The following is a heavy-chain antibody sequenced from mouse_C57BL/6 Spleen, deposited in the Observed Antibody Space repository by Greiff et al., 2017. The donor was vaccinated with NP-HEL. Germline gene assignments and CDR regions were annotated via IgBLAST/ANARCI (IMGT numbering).Heavy chain of an antibody. Sequence: VQLQQSGPELVKPGASVKMSCKASGYTFTDYNMHWVKQSHGKSLEWIGYINPNNGGTSYNQKFKGKATLTENKSSSTAYMELRSLTSEDSAVYYCARRNYGSSYGFAYWGQGTLVTVSA. J-gene: IGHJ3*01. D-gene: IGHD1-1*01. V-gene: IGHV1-22*01. CDR1: GYTFTDYN. CDR3: ARRNYGSSYGFAY. CDR2: INPNNGGT.